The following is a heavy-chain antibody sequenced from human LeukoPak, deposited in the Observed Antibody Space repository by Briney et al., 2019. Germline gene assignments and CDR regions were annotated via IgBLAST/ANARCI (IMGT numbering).Heavy chain of an antibody. V-gene: IGHV4-39*01. Sequence: PSETLSLTCTVSGGSISSSSYYWGWIRQPPGKGLEWIGSISYRGTTFYNPSLKSRVTISVDTSKNQFFLRVSSVTAADTAVYYCARGPHPGGAGYNLVDHSGQGTLVTVSP. D-gene: IGHD5-24*01. CDR1: GGSISSSSYY. CDR2: ISYRGTT. J-gene: IGHJ4*02. CDR3: ARGPHPGGAGYNLVDH.